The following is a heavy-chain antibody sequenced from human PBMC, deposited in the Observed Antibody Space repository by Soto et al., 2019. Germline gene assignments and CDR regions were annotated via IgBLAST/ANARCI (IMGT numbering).Heavy chain of an antibody. CDR1: GAYISDGGYS. J-gene: IGHJ4*02. Sequence: KPSETLSLTCTVSGAYISDGGYSWSWIRQPPGKGLEWIGYIYHSGSTYYNPSLKSRVTISVDRSKNQFSLKLSSVTAADTAVYYCARVTTVTTRCFDHWGQGTLVTVSS. D-gene: IGHD4-17*01. CDR3: ARVTTVTTRCFDH. V-gene: IGHV4-30-2*01. CDR2: IYHSGST.